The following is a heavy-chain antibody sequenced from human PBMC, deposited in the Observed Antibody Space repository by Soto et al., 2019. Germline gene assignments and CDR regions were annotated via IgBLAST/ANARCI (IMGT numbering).Heavy chain of an antibody. CDR1: GGSISSSIYY. V-gene: IGHV4-39*01. CDR3: ARSEFDGLFPLNY. J-gene: IGHJ4*02. CDR2: FYYSGSP. Sequence: SETLSLTCTVSGGSISSSIYYWGWIRQPPGKELEWIGSFYYSGSPYYNPSLKSRVTISVDTSKNQFSLKLSSVTAADTAIYYCARSEFDGLFPLNYWRQGTLVTVSS. D-gene: IGHD3-10*01.